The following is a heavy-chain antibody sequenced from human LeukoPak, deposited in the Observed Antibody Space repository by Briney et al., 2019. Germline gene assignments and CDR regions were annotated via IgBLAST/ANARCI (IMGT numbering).Heavy chain of an antibody. Sequence: ASVKVSCKASGYTFTGYYMQWVRQAPGQGLEWMGWINPNSGGTNYAQKFQGRVTMTRDTSISTAYMELSRLRSDDTAVYYCARGIRIVVVPAAIRFDYWGQGTLVTVSS. J-gene: IGHJ4*02. CDR1: GYTFTGYY. CDR2: INPNSGGT. CDR3: ARGIRIVVVPAAIRFDY. D-gene: IGHD2-2*02. V-gene: IGHV1-2*02.